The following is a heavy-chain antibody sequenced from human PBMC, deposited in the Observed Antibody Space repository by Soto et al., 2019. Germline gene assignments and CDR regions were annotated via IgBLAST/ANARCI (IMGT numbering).Heavy chain of an antibody. Sequence: SETLSLTCTVSGGSISSYYWSWIRQPPGKGLEWIGYIYYSGSTNYNPSLKSRVTMSVDTSKNQFSLKLSSVTAADTAVYYCARRLCSSTRCYVYYMDVWGKGTTVTVSS. V-gene: IGHV4-59*08. CDR3: ARRLCSSTRCYVYYMDV. CDR1: GGSISSYY. D-gene: IGHD2-2*01. J-gene: IGHJ6*03. CDR2: IYYSGST.